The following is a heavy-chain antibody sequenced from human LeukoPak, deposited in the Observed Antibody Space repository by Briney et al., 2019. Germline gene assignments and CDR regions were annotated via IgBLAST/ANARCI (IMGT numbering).Heavy chain of an antibody. CDR3: ARYLADIVVVPAAFDAFDI. J-gene: IGHJ3*02. D-gene: IGHD2-2*01. Sequence: GGSLRLSCAASGFTFGDYGMSWVRQAPGKGLEWVSGINWNGGSTGYADSVKGRFTISRDNAKNSLYLQMNSLRAEDTALYYCARYLADIVVVPAAFDAFDIWGQGTMVTVSS. CDR2: INWNGGST. CDR1: GFTFGDYG. V-gene: IGHV3-20*04.